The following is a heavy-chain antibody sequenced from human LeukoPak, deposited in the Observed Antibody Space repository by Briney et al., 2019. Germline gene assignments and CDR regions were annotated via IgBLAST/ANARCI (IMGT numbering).Heavy chain of an antibody. D-gene: IGHD4-17*01. V-gene: IGHV4-59*08. CDR2: IYYSGST. CDR1: GGSISSYY. J-gene: IGHJ5*02. Sequence: SETLSLTCTVSGGSISSYYWSWIRQPPGKGLEWIGYIYYSGSTNYNPSLKSRVTISVDTSKNPFSLTLRSAPAVDTAVYYCARHAEYYGDYSRSWIDPWGQGTLVTVSS. CDR3: ARHAEYYGDYSRSWIDP.